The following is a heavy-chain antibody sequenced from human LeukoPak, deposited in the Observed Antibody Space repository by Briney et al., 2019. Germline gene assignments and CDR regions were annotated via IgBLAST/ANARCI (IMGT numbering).Heavy chain of an antibody. D-gene: IGHD5-12*01. V-gene: IGHV3-11*04. CDR3: AKDSDYVDGWYFDL. Sequence: GGSLRLSCAASGFTFSDYYMSWIRQAPGKGLEWVSYISSSGSTIYYADSVKGRFTISRDNAKNSLYLQMNSLRAEDTAVYYCAKDSDYVDGWYFDLWGRGTLVTVSS. CDR1: GFTFSDYY. CDR2: ISSSGSTI. J-gene: IGHJ2*01.